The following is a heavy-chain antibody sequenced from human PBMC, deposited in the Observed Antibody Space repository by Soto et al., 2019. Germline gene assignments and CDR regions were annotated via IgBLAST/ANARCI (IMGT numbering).Heavy chain of an antibody. V-gene: IGHV4-31*03. CDR3: ARQITMVRGIDF. CDR2: IYFNENT. J-gene: IGHJ4*02. D-gene: IGHD3-10*01. Sequence: HVQLLQSGPGLVKASQTLSLTCSISGGSISSGGYYWSWVRQRPGKGLEWIGYIYFNENTYYNPSPNTRVTIPDGTSKGQFSLRLSSVTAADAAVFYCARQITMVRGIDFWGPGISVSVSS. CDR1: GGSISSGGYY.